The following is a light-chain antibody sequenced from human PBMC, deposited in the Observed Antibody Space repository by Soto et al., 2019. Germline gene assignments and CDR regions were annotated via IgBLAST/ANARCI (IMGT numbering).Light chain of an antibody. V-gene: IGKV3-15*01. J-gene: IGKJ5*01. CDR3: QQYNTWPT. CDR2: VSS. CDR1: QSVSSN. Sequence: ETVMTQSPATLSVSPGERATLSCRASQSVSSNLAWYQHKPGQAPRLLIYVSSTKSTCNKARFSGSGSGTEFTLTISSLQSEDFAVYYCQQYNTWPTFGQGTRLEIK.